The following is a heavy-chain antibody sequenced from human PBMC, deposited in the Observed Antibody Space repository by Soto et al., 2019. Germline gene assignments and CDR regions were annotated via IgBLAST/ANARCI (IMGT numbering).Heavy chain of an antibody. Sequence: SETLSLTCAVSGDSISSGGHYWTWIRQHPGKGLEWIGYISYSGSTYYNPSLESRVTISADTTKNQFSLNLSSVTAADTAIYYCVTDFLKYDILTGASENWFDPWGQGTLVTVSS. CDR3: VTDFLKYDILTGASENWFDP. CDR2: ISYSGST. CDR1: GDSISSGGHY. J-gene: IGHJ5*02. V-gene: IGHV4-31*11. D-gene: IGHD3-9*01.